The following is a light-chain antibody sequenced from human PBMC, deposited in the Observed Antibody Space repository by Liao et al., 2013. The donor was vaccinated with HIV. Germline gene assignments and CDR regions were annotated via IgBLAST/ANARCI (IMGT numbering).Light chain of an antibody. J-gene: IGLJ3*02. CDR2: QDS. CDR1: KLGDKY. V-gene: IGLV3-1*01. Sequence: SYELTQPPSVSVSPGQTASITCSGDKLGDKYACWYQQKPGQSPVLVIYQDSKRPSGIPERFSGSNSGNTATLTISGTQAMDEADYYCQASKSNTVLFGGGTKLTV. CDR3: QASKSNTVL.